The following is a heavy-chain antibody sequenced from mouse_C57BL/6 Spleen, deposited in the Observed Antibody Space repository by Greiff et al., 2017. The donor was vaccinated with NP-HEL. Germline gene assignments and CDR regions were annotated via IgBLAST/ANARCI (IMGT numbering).Heavy chain of an antibody. CDR2: IDPSDSET. Sequence: QVQLQQPGAELVRPGSSVKLSCKASGYTFTSYWMHWVKQRPIQGLEWIGNIDPSDSETHSNQKFKDKATLTVDKSSSTAYMQLISLTSEDAAVYYCARDDYEGYYAMDYWGQGTSVTVSS. CDR3: ARDDYEGYYAMDY. D-gene: IGHD2-4*01. J-gene: IGHJ4*01. V-gene: IGHV1-52*01. CDR1: GYTFTSYW.